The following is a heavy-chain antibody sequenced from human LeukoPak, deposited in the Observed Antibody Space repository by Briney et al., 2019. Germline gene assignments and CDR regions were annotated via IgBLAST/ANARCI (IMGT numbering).Heavy chain of an antibody. J-gene: IGHJ4*02. D-gene: IGHD3-3*01. Sequence: PGGSLRLPCAASGFTFSSYAMSWVRQAPGKGLEWVSAISGSGGSTYYADSVKGRFTISRDNSKNTLYLQMNSLRAEDTAVYYCAKDRPYTTITIFGVVISRSFDYWGQGTLVTVSS. CDR3: AKDRPYTTITIFGVVISRSFDY. CDR2: ISGSGGST. V-gene: IGHV3-23*01. CDR1: GFTFSSYA.